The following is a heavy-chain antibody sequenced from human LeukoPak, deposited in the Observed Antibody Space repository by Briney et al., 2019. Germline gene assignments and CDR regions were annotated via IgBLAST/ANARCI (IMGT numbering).Heavy chain of an antibody. D-gene: IGHD3-3*01. CDR3: ARDGTGLRFLEWLQSN. Sequence: SGGSLRLSCAASGFAFSSYSMNWVRQAPGKGLEWVSYISSSSSTIYYADPVKGRFTISRDNAKNSLYLQMNSLRAEDTAVYYCARDGTGLRFLEWLQSNWGQGTLVTVSS. CDR2: ISSSSSTI. V-gene: IGHV3-48*01. CDR1: GFAFSSYS. J-gene: IGHJ4*02.